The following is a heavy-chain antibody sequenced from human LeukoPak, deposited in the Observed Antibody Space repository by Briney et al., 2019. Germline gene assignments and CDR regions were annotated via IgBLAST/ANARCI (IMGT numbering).Heavy chain of an antibody. D-gene: IGHD3-10*01. CDR1: GYSISSGYY. Sequence: PSETLSLTCTVSGYSISSGYYWGWIRQPPGQGLEWIGSIYHSGSTYYNPSLKSRVTISVDTSKNQFSLKLSSVTAADTAVYYCARLINYYGSGSYYNPYYFDYWGQGTLVTVSS. CDR2: IYHSGST. V-gene: IGHV4-38-2*02. CDR3: ARLINYYGSGSYYNPYYFDY. J-gene: IGHJ4*02.